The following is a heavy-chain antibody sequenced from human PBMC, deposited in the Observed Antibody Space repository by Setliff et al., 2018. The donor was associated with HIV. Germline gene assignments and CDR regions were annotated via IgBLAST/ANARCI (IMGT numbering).Heavy chain of an antibody. CDR3: ASLAASIAARRRFDY. J-gene: IGHJ4*02. Sequence: PSETLSLTCTVSGGSISSNNYYWGWIRQPPGKGLEWIGSINYSGSTYQNPSLKSRVTISVDTSKNQYSLKLSSVTAADTAVYYCASLAASIAARRRFDYWGQGTLVTVSS. V-gene: IGHV4-39*01. CDR1: GGSISSNNYY. CDR2: INYSGST. D-gene: IGHD6-6*01.